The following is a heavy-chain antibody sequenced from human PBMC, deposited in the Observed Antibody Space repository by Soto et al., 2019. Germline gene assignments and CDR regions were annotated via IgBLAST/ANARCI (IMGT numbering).Heavy chain of an antibody. CDR1: GFTFSSYS. V-gene: IGHV3-21*01. D-gene: IGHD3-22*01. CDR2: ISSSSSYI. Sequence: EVQLVESGGGLVKPGGSLRLSCAASGFTFSSYSMNWVRQAPGKGLEWVSSISSSSSYIYYADSVKGRFTISRDNAKNSLYLQMNSLRAEDTAVYYCASEVEGDSSGRDYWGQGTLVTVSS. J-gene: IGHJ4*02. CDR3: ASEVEGDSSGRDY.